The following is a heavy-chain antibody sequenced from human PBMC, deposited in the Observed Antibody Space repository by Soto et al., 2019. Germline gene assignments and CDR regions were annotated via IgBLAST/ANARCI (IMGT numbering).Heavy chain of an antibody. Sequence: GGSLRLSCAASGFTFSSYSMNWVRQAPGKGLEWVSSISSSSSYIYYADSVKGRFTISRDNAKNSLYLQMNSLRAEDTAVYYCARSENWNYHKSKSWFDPWGQGTLVTVSS. J-gene: IGHJ5*02. CDR2: ISSSSSYI. CDR3: ARSENWNYHKSKSWFDP. D-gene: IGHD1-7*01. V-gene: IGHV3-21*01. CDR1: GFTFSSYS.